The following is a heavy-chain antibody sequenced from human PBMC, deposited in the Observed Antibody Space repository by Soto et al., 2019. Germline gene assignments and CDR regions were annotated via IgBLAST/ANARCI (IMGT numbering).Heavy chain of an antibody. J-gene: IGHJ4*02. Sequence: QVQLVESAGGVVQPGRSLRLSCTASGITFSNYGMHWVRQAPGKGLEWVTVISYDGNVAYYADSVKGRFTSSRDNSKNTLYLQMNSLRTEDTAVYYCAKEGPITNWYFDYWGQGTLVTVSS. CDR3: AKEGPITNWYFDY. D-gene: IGHD1-1*01. V-gene: IGHV3-30*18. CDR2: ISYDGNVA. CDR1: GITFSNYG.